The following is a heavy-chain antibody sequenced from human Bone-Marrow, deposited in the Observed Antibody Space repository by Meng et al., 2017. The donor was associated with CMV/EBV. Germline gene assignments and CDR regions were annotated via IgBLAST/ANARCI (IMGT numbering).Heavy chain of an antibody. J-gene: IGHJ5*02. V-gene: IGHV1-18*01. CDR1: GYTFTSSG. CDR2: ISAYNGNT. D-gene: IGHD2-2*01. CDR3: ARGLGCSSTSCYARIPYNWFDP. Sequence: ASVKVSCKASGYTFTSSGISWVRQAPGQGLEWMGWISAYNGNTNYAQKLQGRVTMTTDTSTSTAYMELRSLRSDDTAVYYCARGLGCSSTSCYARIPYNWFDPWGQGTLVTVSS.